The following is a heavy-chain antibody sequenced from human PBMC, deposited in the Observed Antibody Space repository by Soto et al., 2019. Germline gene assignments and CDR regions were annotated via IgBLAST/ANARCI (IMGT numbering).Heavy chain of an antibody. Sequence: HPGGSLRLSCAASGFTFSSYAMSWVRQAPGKGLEWVSVMSGSGGSTYYADSVKGRFTISRDNSENTLYLEMKSLRADDTAVYYCARAFWAVAGTRYFDYWGPGTLVTVSS. CDR1: GFTFSSYA. D-gene: IGHD6-19*01. CDR3: ARAFWAVAGTRYFDY. V-gene: IGHV3-23*01. J-gene: IGHJ4*02. CDR2: MSGSGGST.